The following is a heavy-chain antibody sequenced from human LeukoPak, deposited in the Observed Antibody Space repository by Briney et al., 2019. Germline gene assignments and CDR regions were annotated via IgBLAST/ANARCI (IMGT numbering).Heavy chain of an antibody. V-gene: IGHV1-24*01. Sequence: GASVEVSCKVSGYTLTELSMFWVRQAPGKGLEWMGSFDPEDGKTVYAQKFQGRDTMTEDTSTDTAYMELSSLRSEDTAVYYCATGYLVTAGLMDVWGQGTTVTVS. D-gene: IGHD6-13*01. J-gene: IGHJ6*02. CDR1: GYTLTELS. CDR2: FDPEDGKT. CDR3: ATGYLVTAGLMDV.